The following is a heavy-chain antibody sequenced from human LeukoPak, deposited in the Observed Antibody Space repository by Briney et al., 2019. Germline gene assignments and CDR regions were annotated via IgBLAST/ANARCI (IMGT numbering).Heavy chain of an antibody. D-gene: IGHD2-15*01. CDR1: GYTFTSYY. CDR3: ARDPFYCSGGSCSPDFDY. V-gene: IGHV1-46*01. J-gene: IGHJ4*02. CDR2: INPSGGST. Sequence: ASVKVSCKASGYTFTSYYMHWVRQAPGQGLEWMGIINPSGGSTSYAQKFQGRVTMTRDTSTSTVYMELSSLRAEDTAVYYCARDPFYCSGGSCSPDFDYWGQGTLVTVSS.